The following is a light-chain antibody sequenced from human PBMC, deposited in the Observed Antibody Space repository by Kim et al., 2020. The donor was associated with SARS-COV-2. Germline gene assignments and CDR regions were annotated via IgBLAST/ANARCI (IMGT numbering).Light chain of an antibody. CDR3: QQRSNWPPYMYT. Sequence: EIVLTQSPATLSLSPGERATLSCRASESVSSYLAWYQQKPGQAPRLLIYDTSSRATGIPARFSGSGSGTDFTLTISSLEPEDFAVYYCQQRSNWPPYMYTFGQGTKLEI. CDR2: DTS. CDR1: ESVSSY. V-gene: IGKV3-11*01. J-gene: IGKJ2*01.